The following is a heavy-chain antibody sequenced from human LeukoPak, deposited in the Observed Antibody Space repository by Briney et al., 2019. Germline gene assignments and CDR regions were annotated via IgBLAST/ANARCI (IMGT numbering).Heavy chain of an antibody. V-gene: IGHV3-30*18. D-gene: IGHD5-18*01. CDR3: AKDHRGYSYGRIDY. CDR2: ISYDGSNK. CDR1: GFTFSSYG. Sequence: TGRSLRLSCAASGFTFSSYGMRWVRQAPGKGLEWVAVISYDGSNKYYADSVKGRFTISRDNSKNTLYLQMNSLRAEDTAVYYCAKDHRGYSYGRIDYWGQGTLVTVSS. J-gene: IGHJ4*02.